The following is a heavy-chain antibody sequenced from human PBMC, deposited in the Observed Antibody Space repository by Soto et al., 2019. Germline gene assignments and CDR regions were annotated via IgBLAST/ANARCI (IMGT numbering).Heavy chain of an antibody. CDR3: ARDRFAARITIFGVVIQNDAFDI. CDR1: GFTFSSYW. Sequence: PGGSLRLSCAASGFTFSSYWMSWVRQAPGKGLEWVANIKQDGSEKYYADSVKGRFTISRDNAKNSLYLQMNSLRAEDTAVYYCARDRFAARITIFGVVIQNDAFDIWGQGTMVTVS. CDR2: IKQDGSEK. V-gene: IGHV3-7*01. J-gene: IGHJ3*02. D-gene: IGHD3-3*01.